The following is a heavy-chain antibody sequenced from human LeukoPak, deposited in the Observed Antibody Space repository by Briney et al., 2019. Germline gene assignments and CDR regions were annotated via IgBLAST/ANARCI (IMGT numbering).Heavy chain of an antibody. CDR2: ISYDRRNK. D-gene: IGHD2-2*01. CDR3: ATMPPSGAHNSLDH. J-gene: IGHJ4*02. Sequence: PGGSLRLSCAASGFTFSNYAMHWVRQAPGKGLEWVAVISYDRRNKFYADSVKGRFTISRDNSKSTLHLQMNSLRAEDTAVYYCATMPPSGAHNSLDHWGQGTLVTVSS. CDR1: GFTFSNYA. V-gene: IGHV3-30*04.